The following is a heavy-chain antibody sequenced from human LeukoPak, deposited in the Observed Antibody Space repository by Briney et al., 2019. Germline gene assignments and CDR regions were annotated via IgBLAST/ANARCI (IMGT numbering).Heavy chain of an antibody. CDR1: GYSFTSYW. J-gene: IGHJ4*02. D-gene: IGHD6-13*01. Sequence: GESLKISCKGSGYSFTSYWIGWVRPLPGKGLEWMGITYPDDSDTRYSPSFQGQVTISADKSISTAYLQWSSLKASDTAMYYCARLAAAGTDRYFDYWGQGTLVTVSS. V-gene: IGHV5-51*01. CDR2: TYPDDSDT. CDR3: ARLAAAGTDRYFDY.